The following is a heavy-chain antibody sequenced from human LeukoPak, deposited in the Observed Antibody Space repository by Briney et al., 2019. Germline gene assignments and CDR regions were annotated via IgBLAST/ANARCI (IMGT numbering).Heavy chain of an antibody. J-gene: IGHJ5*02. CDR2: MRYDGSNK. CDR3: AKDSYSSGWFDP. CDR1: GFTFSSYG. V-gene: IGHV3-30*02. Sequence: GGSLRLSCAASGFTFSSYGMHWVRQAPGKGLGWVAFMRYDGSNKYYADSVKGRFTISRDNSKNTLYLQMNSLRAEDTAVYYCAKDSYSSGWFDPWGQGTLVTVSS. D-gene: IGHD6-19*01.